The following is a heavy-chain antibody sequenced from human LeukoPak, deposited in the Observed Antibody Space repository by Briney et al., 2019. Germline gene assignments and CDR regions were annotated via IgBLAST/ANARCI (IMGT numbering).Heavy chain of an antibody. D-gene: IGHD6-19*01. CDR1: GGSMSSISYY. V-gene: IGHV4-39*01. Sequence: PSETLSLTCTVSGGSMSSISYYWDWIRQPPGKGLEWIGSIYYGGSTYYNPSLKSRVSISVGTSKNQFSLKLNSVTAADTAVYYCARSRGQWLLLGFDYWGQGTLVTVSS. CDR3: ARSRGQWLLLGFDY. J-gene: IGHJ4*02. CDR2: IYYGGST.